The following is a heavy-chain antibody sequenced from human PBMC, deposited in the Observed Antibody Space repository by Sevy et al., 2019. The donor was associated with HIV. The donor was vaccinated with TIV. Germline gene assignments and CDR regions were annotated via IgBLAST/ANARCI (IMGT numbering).Heavy chain of an antibody. CDR2: IYHSGST. Sequence: SETLSLTCAVSGYSISSGYYWGWIRQPPGKGLEWIGSIYHSGSTYYNPSLKSRVTISVDTSKNQFSLKLSSVTAADTAVYYCARPGVAGSNYYFDYWGQGTLVTVSS. CDR3: ARPGVAGSNYYFDY. V-gene: IGHV4-38-2*01. D-gene: IGHD6-19*01. CDR1: GYSISSGYY. J-gene: IGHJ4*02.